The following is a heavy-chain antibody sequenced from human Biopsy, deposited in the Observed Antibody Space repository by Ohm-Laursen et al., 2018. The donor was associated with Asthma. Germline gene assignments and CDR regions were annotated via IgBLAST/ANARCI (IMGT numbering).Heavy chain of an antibody. Sequence: SIRLSCAASGFTFGYYWMSWVRQAPGKGLEWVANIKHDGTEKNHVDSLKGRFTISRDNAKNSLYLQMNSLRAEDTAVYYCARTFHFWSPYHAEHYQLWGQGTLVTVPS. CDR1: GFTFGYYW. D-gene: IGHD3-3*02. V-gene: IGHV3-7*01. CDR2: IKHDGTEK. J-gene: IGHJ1*01. CDR3: ARTFHFWSPYHAEHYQL.